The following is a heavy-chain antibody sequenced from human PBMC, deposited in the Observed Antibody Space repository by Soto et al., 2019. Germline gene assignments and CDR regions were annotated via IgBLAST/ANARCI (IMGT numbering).Heavy chain of an antibody. CDR2: INPSGGTT. Sequence: ASVKVSCKASGYTVTRYNVRWVRQAPGQGLEWMAIINPSGGTTYYVQKFEGRVTLTTDTSTSTVYMELSSLRSDDTAVYYCARVRGGGSEYFFDYWGQGTLVTVSS. CDR3: ARVRGGGSEYFFDY. D-gene: IGHD2-15*01. V-gene: IGHV1-46*01. CDR1: GYTVTRYN. J-gene: IGHJ4*02.